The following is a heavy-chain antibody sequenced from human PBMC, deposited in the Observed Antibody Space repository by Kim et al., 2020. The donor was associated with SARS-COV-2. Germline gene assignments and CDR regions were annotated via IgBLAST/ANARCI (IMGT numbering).Heavy chain of an antibody. CDR2: ISGSGDIT. J-gene: IGHJ4*02. CDR1: RFTFSSYG. D-gene: IGHD4-17*01. V-gene: IGHV3-23*01. Sequence: GGSLRLSCADSRFTFSSYGMSWVRQAPGKGLEWVSEISGSGDITYYADSVKGRFTISRDNSKNTLYLQMNSLRAEDTAVYYCAKDIGSMTTVTIFDYWGQGTLVTVSS. CDR3: AKDIGSMTTVTIFDY.